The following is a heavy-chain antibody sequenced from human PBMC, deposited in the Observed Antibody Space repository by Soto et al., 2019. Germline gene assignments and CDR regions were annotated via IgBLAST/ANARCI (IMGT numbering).Heavy chain of an antibody. D-gene: IGHD2-8*01. CDR2: INPSSGSP. J-gene: IGHJ4*02. CDR3: ARGVVVKVYEMGGPDY. CDR1: GYTFSRYY. V-gene: IGHV1-46*01. Sequence: QVQLVQSGAEVKKPGASVKVSCRPSGYTFSRYYMHWVRQAPGQGLEWMGIINPSSGSPNYAQKFLGRLTVTRDKSTSTVYMERNGLTSEDTAMYYCARGVVVKVYEMGGPDYWGQGTLVTVSS.